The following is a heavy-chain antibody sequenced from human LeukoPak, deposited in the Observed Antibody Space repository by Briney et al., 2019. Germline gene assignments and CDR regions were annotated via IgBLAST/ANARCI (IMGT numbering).Heavy chain of an antibody. V-gene: IGHV4-59*08. D-gene: IGHD1-26*01. Sequence: SETLSLTCTVSGGSISGWYWGWIRQPPGKGLEWIGNIYGSGYTNYNPSLKSRVTMSIDTSKNHFSLKLTSVTAADTAVYYCARLAKWDLGGPPWGQGTLVTVSS. J-gene: IGHJ5*02. CDR2: IYGSGYT. CDR1: GGSISGWY. CDR3: ARLAKWDLGGPP.